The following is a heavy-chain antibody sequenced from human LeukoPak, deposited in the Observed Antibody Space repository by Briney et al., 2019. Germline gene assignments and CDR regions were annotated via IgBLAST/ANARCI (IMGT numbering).Heavy chain of an antibody. Sequence: GGSLRLSCAASGFTFSSYAMSWVRQAPGKGLEWVSAISGSGGSTYYADSVKGRFTISRDNSENTLYLQMNSLRAEDTAVYYCAKDEVRYFDWLSAFDIWGQGTMVTVSS. D-gene: IGHD3-9*01. CDR3: AKDEVRYFDWLSAFDI. CDR2: ISGSGGST. CDR1: GFTFSSYA. J-gene: IGHJ3*02. V-gene: IGHV3-23*01.